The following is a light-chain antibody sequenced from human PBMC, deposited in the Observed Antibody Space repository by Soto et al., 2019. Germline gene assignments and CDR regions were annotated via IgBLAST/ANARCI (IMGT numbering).Light chain of an antibody. Sequence: DIQMTQSPSSLSASLGDRVTITWQASQDISNYLNWYQQKPGKAPKLLIYDASNLETGVPSRFSGSGSGTDFTFTISSLQPEDIATYYCQQYDNLPLTFGGGTKV. CDR1: QDISNY. J-gene: IGKJ4*01. V-gene: IGKV1-33*01. CDR3: QQYDNLPLT. CDR2: DAS.